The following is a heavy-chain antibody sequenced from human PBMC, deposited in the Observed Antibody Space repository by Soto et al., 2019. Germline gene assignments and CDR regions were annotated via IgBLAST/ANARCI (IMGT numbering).Heavy chain of an antibody. CDR3: ARSRIAVAGTDYYYGMDV. CDR1: GGSFSGYY. D-gene: IGHD6-19*01. CDR2: INHSGST. V-gene: IGHV4-34*01. Sequence: PSETLSLTCAVYGGSFSGYYWSWIRQPPGKGLEWIGAINHSGSTNYNPSLKSRVTISVDTSKKQFSLKLSSVTAADTAVYYCARSRIAVAGTDYYYGMDVWGQGTTVTVSS. J-gene: IGHJ6*02.